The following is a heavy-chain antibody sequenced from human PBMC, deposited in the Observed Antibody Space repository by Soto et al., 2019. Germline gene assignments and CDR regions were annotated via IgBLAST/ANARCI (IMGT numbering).Heavy chain of an antibody. D-gene: IGHD1-1*01. J-gene: IGHJ5*02. CDR3: AKDRQPYSAGNGWFDP. Sequence: EVQLLESGGGLVQPGGSLRLSCAASGFTFSSYAMSWVRQAPGKGLEWVSAISGSGGSTYYADSVKGRFTISRDNSNNTLHLQMNSLRAEETAVYYCAKDRQPYSAGNGWFDPWGQGTLVTVSS. CDR1: GFTFSSYA. V-gene: IGHV3-23*01. CDR2: ISGSGGST.